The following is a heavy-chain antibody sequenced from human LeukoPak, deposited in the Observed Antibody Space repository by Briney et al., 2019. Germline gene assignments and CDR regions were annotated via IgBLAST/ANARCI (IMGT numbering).Heavy chain of an antibody. CDR1: GFSFNVFG. CDR2: IWADGSEQ. CDR3: ASTSGWYEPIDY. J-gene: IGHJ4*02. Sequence: PGGSLRLSCAASGFSFNVFGMHWVRQAPGKGLEWVAVIWADGSEQYYADSVRGRFTFSRDNSKRMMYLQMNSLRAEDTAVYYCASTSGWYEPIDYWGQGTLVTVSS. D-gene: IGHD6-19*01. V-gene: IGHV3-33*01.